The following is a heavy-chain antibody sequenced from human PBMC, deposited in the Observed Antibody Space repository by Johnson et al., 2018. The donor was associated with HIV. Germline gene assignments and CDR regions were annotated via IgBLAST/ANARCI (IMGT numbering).Heavy chain of an antibody. Sequence: QVQLVESGGGLVKPGGSLRLSCAASGFTFSDYYMSWIRQAPGKGLEWVSYISSSGNTIYYADSVKGRFTISRDNDENSLYLQMNSLKIEDTAVYYCTDYNFWTKRAFDIWGQGTMVTVSS. CDR1: GFTFSDYY. J-gene: IGHJ3*02. D-gene: IGHD3-3*01. V-gene: IGHV3-11*01. CDR3: TDYNFWTKRAFDI. CDR2: ISSSGNTI.